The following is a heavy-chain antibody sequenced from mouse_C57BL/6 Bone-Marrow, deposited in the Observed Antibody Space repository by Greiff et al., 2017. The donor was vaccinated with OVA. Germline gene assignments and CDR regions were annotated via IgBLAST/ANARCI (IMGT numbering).Heavy chain of an antibody. Sequence: EVQRVESGGDLVKPGGSLKLSCAASGFTFSSYGMSWVRQTPDKRLEWVATISSGGSYTYYPDSVKGRFTISRDNAKHTLYLQMSSLKSEYTAMYYCARHGDYGSFFDYWGQGTTLTVSS. J-gene: IGHJ2*01. CDR3: ARHGDYGSFFDY. CDR1: GFTFSSYG. CDR2: ISSGGSYT. V-gene: IGHV5-6*01. D-gene: IGHD1-1*01.